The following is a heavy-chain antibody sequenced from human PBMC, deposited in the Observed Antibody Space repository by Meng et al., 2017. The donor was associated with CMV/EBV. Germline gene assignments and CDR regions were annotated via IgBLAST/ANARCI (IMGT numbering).Heavy chain of an antibody. D-gene: IGHD1-26*01. J-gene: IGHJ4*02. V-gene: IGHV3-23*01. CDR3: ARRLIVGATTAPLYYFDY. CDR1: GFTFSSHV. CDR2: ISGGGGTT. Sequence: GESLKISCAASGFTFSSHVMSWVRQAPGKGLEWVSNISGGGGTTYYTDSLRSRFTVARDNSKDTLYLQMNSLRAEDTAVYYCARRLIVGATTAPLYYFDYWGQGTLVTVSS.